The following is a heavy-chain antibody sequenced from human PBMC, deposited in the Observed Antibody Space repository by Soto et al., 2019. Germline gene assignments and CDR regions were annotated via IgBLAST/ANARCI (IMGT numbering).Heavy chain of an antibody. CDR3: ARHTPAISISDH. V-gene: IGHV4-39*01. Sequence: QLQLQESGPGLVKPSETLSLTCTVSGGSISSSSYYWGWIRQPPGKGLEWIGSIYYSGSTYYNPSFKSRVTISVDTSKNLFFLKLSSVTAADTAVYYCARHTPAISISDHWGQGTLVTVSS. CDR2: IYYSGST. J-gene: IGHJ4*02. CDR1: GGSISSSSYY. D-gene: IGHD2-15*01.